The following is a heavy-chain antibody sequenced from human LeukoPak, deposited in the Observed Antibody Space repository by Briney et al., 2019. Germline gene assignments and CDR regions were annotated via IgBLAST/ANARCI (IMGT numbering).Heavy chain of an antibody. CDR1: GYSFTTYW. V-gene: IGHV5-51*01. J-gene: IGHJ4*02. CDR2: IYPGDSDT. CDR3: ARHTPFDH. Sequence: GESLKISWKGSGYSFTTYWIGWVRQMPGKGLEWMGIIYPGDSDTSYGPSFRGQVTISADKSISTAYLQWSSLKASDTAIYYCARHTPFDHWGQGTLVTVSS.